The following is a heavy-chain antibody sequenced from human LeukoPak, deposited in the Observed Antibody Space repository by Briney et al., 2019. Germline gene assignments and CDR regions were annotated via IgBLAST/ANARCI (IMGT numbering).Heavy chain of an antibody. D-gene: IGHD2-8*01. V-gene: IGHV3-30*04. J-gene: IGHJ4*02. Sequence: GGSLRLSCAASGFTFSSYAMHWVRQAPGKGLEWVAVISYDGSNKYYADSVKGRFTISRDNSKNTLYLQMNSLRAEDTAVYYCARGGLMENWGQGTLVTVSS. CDR1: GFTFSSYA. CDR3: ARGGLMEN. CDR2: ISYDGSNK.